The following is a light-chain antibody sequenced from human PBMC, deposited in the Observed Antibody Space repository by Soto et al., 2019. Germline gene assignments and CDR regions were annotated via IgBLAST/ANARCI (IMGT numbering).Light chain of an antibody. CDR2: SNN. CDR3: SSYTSSSTL. J-gene: IGLJ1*01. V-gene: IGLV1-44*01. CDR1: SSNIGSNT. Sequence: QSVLTQPPSASGTPGQRVTISCSGSSSNIGSNTVNWYQQLPGTAPKLLIYSNNQRPSGVPDRFSGSKSGTSASLAISGLQSEDEADYYCSSYTSSSTLFGTGTKAPS.